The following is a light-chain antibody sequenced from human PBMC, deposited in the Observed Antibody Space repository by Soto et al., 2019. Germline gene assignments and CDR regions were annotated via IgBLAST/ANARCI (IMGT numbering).Light chain of an antibody. J-gene: IGKJ5*01. CDR1: QSVSSD. Sequence: EIVVTQSPATLSVSPGERATLSCRASQSVSSDLAWYQQKPGQAPRLLIYGASTRATGIPARFSGSGSGTEFTLTISSLQSEDFVVYYCQKYNNWPLTFGQGTRLEIK. CDR3: QKYNNWPLT. CDR2: GAS. V-gene: IGKV3-15*01.